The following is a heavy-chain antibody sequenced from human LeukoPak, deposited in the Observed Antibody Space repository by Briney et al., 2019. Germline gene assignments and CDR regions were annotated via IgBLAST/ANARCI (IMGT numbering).Heavy chain of an antibody. D-gene: IGHD4-17*01. Sequence: GGSLRLSCVASGFSLSGYWMYWVRQAPGKGLMYISRNNGDGSTTNYADVVKGRFTMSRDNVKNTLYLQMNSLRVEDTAVYYCARATTVTTTPQEAFDPSQGYYYGMDVWGQGTTVTVSS. J-gene: IGHJ6*02. CDR3: ARATTVTTTPQEAFDPSQGYYYGMDV. CDR2: NNGDGSTT. V-gene: IGHV3-74*01. CDR1: GFSLSGYW.